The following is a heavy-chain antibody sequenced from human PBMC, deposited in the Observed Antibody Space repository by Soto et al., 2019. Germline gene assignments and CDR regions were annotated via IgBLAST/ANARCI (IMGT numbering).Heavy chain of an antibody. V-gene: IGHV6-1*01. Sequence: SETLSLTCAISGDSVSSNSAAWNWIRQSPSRGLEWLGRTYYRSKWYNDYAVSVKSRITINPDTSKNQFSLQLNSVTPEDTAVYYCAKSKTDLRVTVFGLFIVSDFWGQGSLVTVSS. CDR2: TYYRSKWYN. CDR3: AKSKTDLRVTVFGLFIVSDF. J-gene: IGHJ4*02. CDR1: GDSVSSNSAA. D-gene: IGHD3-3*01.